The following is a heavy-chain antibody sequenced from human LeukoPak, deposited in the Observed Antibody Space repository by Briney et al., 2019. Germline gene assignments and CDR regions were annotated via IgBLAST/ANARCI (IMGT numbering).Heavy chain of an antibody. J-gene: IGHJ3*02. V-gene: IGHV3-7*01. CDR3: ARDPYFDAFDM. D-gene: IGHD3-10*01. Sequence: VGSLRLSCAASGFTFSSYWMTWVRQAPGKALEWVAHIKDDGNEQYYVDSVRGRFTISRDNAKNSLYLQMNSLRAEDTAVYYCARDPYFDAFDMWGQGTMVTVSS. CDR2: IKDDGNEQ. CDR1: GFTFSSYW.